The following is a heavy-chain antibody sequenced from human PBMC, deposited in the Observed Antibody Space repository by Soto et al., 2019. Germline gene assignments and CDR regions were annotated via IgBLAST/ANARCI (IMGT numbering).Heavy chain of an antibody. CDR3: AREFGWGAARGGWFDP. J-gene: IGHJ5*02. CDR1: GYTFTGYY. CDR2: INPNSGGT. V-gene: IGHV1-2*02. Sequence: GASVKVSCKASGYTFTGYYMHWVRQARGQGLEWMGWINPNSGGTNYAQKFQGRVTMTRDTSISTAYMELSRLRSDGTAVYYCAREFGWGAARGGWFDPWGQGTLVTVS. D-gene: IGHD6-6*01.